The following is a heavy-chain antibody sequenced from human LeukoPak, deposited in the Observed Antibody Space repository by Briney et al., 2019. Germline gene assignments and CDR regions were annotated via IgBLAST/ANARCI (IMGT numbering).Heavy chain of an antibody. V-gene: IGHV4-31*03. J-gene: IGHJ4*02. CDR3: ARVTGRFSSVSDY. Sequence: SETLSLTCTVSGGSISSGGYYWSWIGQHPGKGLEWIGYIYYSGSTYYNPSLKSRVTISVDTPKNQFSLKLSSVTAADTAVYYCARVTGRFSSVSDYWGQGTLVTVSS. D-gene: IGHD7-27*01. CDR2: IYYSGST. CDR1: GGSISSGGYY.